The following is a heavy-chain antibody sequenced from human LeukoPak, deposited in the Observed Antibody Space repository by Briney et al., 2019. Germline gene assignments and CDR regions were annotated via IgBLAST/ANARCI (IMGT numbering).Heavy chain of an antibody. V-gene: IGHV4-31*03. J-gene: IGHJ3*02. CDR3: ARSLLSTALDAFDI. CDR1: GGSISNGDHY. D-gene: IGHD5-18*01. Sequence: SETLSLTCTVSGGSISNGDHYWSWIRQHPGKGLEWIGHIYYSGSTYYSPSLKSRGIISVETSKNQFSLKLSSVTAADTAVYYCARSLLSTALDAFDIRGQGTMVTVSS. CDR2: IYYSGST.